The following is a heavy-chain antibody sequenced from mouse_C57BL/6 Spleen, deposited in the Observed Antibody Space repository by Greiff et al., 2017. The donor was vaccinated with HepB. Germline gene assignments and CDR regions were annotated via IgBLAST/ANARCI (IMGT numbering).Heavy chain of an antibody. Sequence: VQLQQSGPGLVKPSQSLSLTCSVTGYSITSGYYWNWIRQFPGNKLEWMGYISYDGSNNYNPSLKNRISITRDTSKNQFFLKLNSVTTEDTATYYCARDQDDYDGGWFAYWGQGTLVTVSA. CDR2: ISYDGSN. D-gene: IGHD2-4*01. V-gene: IGHV3-6*01. CDR3: ARDQDDYDGGWFAY. CDR1: GYSITSGYY. J-gene: IGHJ3*01.